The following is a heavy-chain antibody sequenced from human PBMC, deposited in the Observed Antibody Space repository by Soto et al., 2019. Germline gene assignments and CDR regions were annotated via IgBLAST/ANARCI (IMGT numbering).Heavy chain of an antibody. V-gene: IGHV5-51*01. CDR3: ARLRYCGGDCYTPFDY. CDR1: GYSFTSYW. D-gene: IGHD2-21*02. CDR2: IYPGDSDT. Sequence: GESLKISCKGSGYSFTSYWIGWVRQMPGKGLEWMGIIYPGDSDTRYSPSFQDQVTISADKSISTAYLQWSSLQASDTAMYYCARLRYCGGDCYTPFDYWGRGTLVTVSS. J-gene: IGHJ4*02.